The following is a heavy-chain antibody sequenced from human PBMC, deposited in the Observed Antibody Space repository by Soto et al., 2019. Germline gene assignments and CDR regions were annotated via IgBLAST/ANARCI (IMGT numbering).Heavy chain of an antibody. D-gene: IGHD5-18*01. Sequence: ESGGGVVQPGRSLRLSCAASGFTFSSYGMHWVRQAPGKGLEWVAVISYDGSNKYYADSVKGRFTISRDNSKNTLYLQMNSLRAEDTAVYYCAKLVDTAMVASYWGQGTLVTVSS. J-gene: IGHJ4*02. CDR3: AKLVDTAMVASY. CDR2: ISYDGSNK. V-gene: IGHV3-30*18. CDR1: GFTFSSYG.